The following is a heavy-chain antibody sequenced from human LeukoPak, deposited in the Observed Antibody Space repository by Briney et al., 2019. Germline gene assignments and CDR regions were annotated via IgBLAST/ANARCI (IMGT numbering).Heavy chain of an antibody. Sequence: GESLKISCMTSGYSFTYYWIGWVRQMPGRGLEWLGAIFPGDSKTRYSPSFQGQVTISADRSSSTAYLQWSSLQASDTAMYYCARLWFGELAGIDYWGQGTLVTVSS. J-gene: IGHJ4*02. CDR2: IFPGDSKT. CDR1: GYSFTYYW. CDR3: ARLWFGELAGIDY. V-gene: IGHV5-51*01. D-gene: IGHD3-10*01.